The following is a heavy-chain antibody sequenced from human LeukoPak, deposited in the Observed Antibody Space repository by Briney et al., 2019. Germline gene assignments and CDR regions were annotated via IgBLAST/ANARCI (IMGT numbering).Heavy chain of an antibody. V-gene: IGHV3-48*03. CDR2: ISDSGRTT. CDR3: AKSRSGSANWALQIFDN. J-gene: IGHJ4*02. D-gene: IGHD1-1*01. CDR1: GLTLSNFK. Sequence: GGSLRLSCAVSGLTLSNFKMNWVRQAPGKGLEWVSYISDSGRTTFYADSVKGRFTISRDNAKNSLYLQMSSLRVEDTAVYYCAKSRSGSANWALQIFDNWGQGALVTVSS.